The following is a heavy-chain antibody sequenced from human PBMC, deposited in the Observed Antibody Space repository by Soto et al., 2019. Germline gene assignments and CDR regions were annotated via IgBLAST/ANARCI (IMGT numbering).Heavy chain of an antibody. V-gene: IGHV3-30*18. J-gene: IGHJ4*02. CDR1: GFTFSSYG. Sequence: GGSLRLSCAASGFTFSSYGMHWVRQAPGKGLEWVAVISYDGSNKYYADSVKGRFTISRDNSKNTLYLQMNSLRAEDTAVYYCAKGMAVYFDYWGQGTLVTVSS. CDR3: AKGMAVYFDY. CDR2: ISYDGSNK.